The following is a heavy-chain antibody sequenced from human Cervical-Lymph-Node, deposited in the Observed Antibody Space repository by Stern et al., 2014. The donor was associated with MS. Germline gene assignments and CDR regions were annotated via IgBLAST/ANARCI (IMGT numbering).Heavy chain of an antibody. CDR2: FHYTGST. Sequence: MQLVESGPRQVKSSETLSLTCTVSGDSITRGFYYWGWIRQTPGKGLQWIGNFHYTGSTYSNPSLRSRVTISADTSRNQFPLRWSSVTAADTAVYYCARRDGSGSYYFDFWGQGTLVTVSS. J-gene: IGHJ4*02. V-gene: IGHV4-39*01. CDR1: GDSITRGFYY. CDR3: ARRDGSGSYYFDF. D-gene: IGHD6-19*01.